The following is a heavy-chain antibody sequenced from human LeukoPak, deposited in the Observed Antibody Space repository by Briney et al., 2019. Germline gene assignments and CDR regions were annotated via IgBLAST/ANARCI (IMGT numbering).Heavy chain of an antibody. CDR1: GYTFNRYG. Sequence: SVKVSCKASGYTFNRYGISWVRQAPGQGLEWMGWISAYNDNTKNAQNLQGRVTMTTDTSTTTAYMELRSLKSDDTAVYYCARGHSTSWPEYFQHWGQGTLVTVSS. CDR2: ISAYNDNT. V-gene: IGHV1-18*01. CDR3: ARGHSTSWPEYFQH. J-gene: IGHJ1*01. D-gene: IGHD6-13*01.